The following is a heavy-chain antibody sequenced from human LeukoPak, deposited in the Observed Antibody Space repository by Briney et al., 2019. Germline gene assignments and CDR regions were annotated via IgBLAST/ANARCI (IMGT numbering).Heavy chain of an antibody. CDR1: DHILTGYG. V-gene: IGHV1-18*01. Sequence: ASVKVSCKASDHILTGYGVSWVRQAPGQGLDWMGWIRGDNGDRNYAQKYQDRVTVTIDTSTSTVYMEMRSLRSDDTAVYYCARDTGSSLGFDSWGQGTLVTVSS. CDR2: IRGDNGDR. J-gene: IGHJ4*02. CDR3: ARDTGSSLGFDS. D-gene: IGHD6-6*01.